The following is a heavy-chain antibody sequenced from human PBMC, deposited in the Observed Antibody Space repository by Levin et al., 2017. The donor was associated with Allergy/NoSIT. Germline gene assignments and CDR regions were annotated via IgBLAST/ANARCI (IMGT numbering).Heavy chain of an antibody. CDR2: IWYDGSNK. D-gene: IGHD6-19*01. Sequence: PGGSLRLSCAASGFTFSSYGMHWVRQAPGKGLEWVAVIWYDGSNKYYADSVKGRFTISRDNSKNTLYLQMNSLRAEDTAVYYCAREIHVQQWLVPQNDAFDYWGQGTLVTVSS. J-gene: IGHJ4*02. CDR1: GFTFSSYG. CDR3: AREIHVQQWLVPQNDAFDY. V-gene: IGHV3-33*01.